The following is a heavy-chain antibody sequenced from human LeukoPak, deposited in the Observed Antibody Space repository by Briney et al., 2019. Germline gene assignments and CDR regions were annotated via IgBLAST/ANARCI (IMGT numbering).Heavy chain of an antibody. D-gene: IGHD3-22*01. J-gene: IGHJ4*02. CDR3: ASHYDSSGYYGY. Sequence: SETLSLTCAVYGGSFSGYYLSWIRQPPGKGLDWIGEINHSGSTNYIPSLKSRVTISVDTSNNQFALKLTSVTAAGTAVYYFASHYDSSGYYGYWGQGTLVTVSS. V-gene: IGHV4-34*01. CDR1: GGSFSGYY. CDR2: INHSGST.